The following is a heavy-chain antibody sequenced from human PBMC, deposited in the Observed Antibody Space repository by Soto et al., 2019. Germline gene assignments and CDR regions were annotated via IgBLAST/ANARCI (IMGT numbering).Heavy chain of an antibody. Sequence: QVQLQESGPGLVKPSETLSLTCTVSGASINSHYWTWFRQPPGKGLEWIGSIYFSGSTNYNPSLKGRVSISVDRAKSQFSLNLTSGTAADTAMYYCARELSYGMDVWGQGTTVIVSS. CDR3: ARELSYGMDV. CDR1: GASINSHY. CDR2: IYFSGST. J-gene: IGHJ6*02. V-gene: IGHV4-59*11.